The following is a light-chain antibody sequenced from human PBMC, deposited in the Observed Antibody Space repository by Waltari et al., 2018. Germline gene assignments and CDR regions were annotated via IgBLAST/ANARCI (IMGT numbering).Light chain of an antibody. V-gene: IGLV8-61*01. CDR1: SCSLSPPSY. CDR3: ALYMGSGIWV. CDR2: KAN. J-gene: IGLJ3*02. Sequence: QTVVTQEPSLSVSPGGTVTPTCALSSCSLSPPSYPTWYQQTPGQAPRTLVYKANARSSGVPDRFSGSILGNTAALTITGAQADDESDYYCALYMGSGIWVFGGGTRLTVL.